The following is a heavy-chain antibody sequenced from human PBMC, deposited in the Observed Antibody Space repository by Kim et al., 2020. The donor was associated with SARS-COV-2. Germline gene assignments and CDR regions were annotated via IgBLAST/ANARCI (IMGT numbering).Heavy chain of an antibody. J-gene: IGHJ4*02. D-gene: IGHD6-19*01. CDR3: ARGSGWAFDY. V-gene: IGHV1-3*01. Sequence: TKDSQKCRGRVTITRDTTARTAYMELSSLRSEDTAVYYCARGSGWAFDYWGQGTLVTVAS. CDR2: T.